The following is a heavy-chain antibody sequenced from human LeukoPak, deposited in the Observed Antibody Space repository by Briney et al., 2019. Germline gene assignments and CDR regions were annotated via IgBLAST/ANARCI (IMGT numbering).Heavy chain of an antibody. J-gene: IGHJ4*02. CDR2: IKQDESEK. D-gene: IGHD3-10*01. V-gene: IGHV3-7*01. CDR1: GFTFRNYC. CDR3: ARARYGSGS. Sequence: PGGSLRLSCAASGFTFRNYCMTWVRQVPGKGLEWVASIKQDESEKYFLDSVKGRFTISRDNAENSLYLQMNSLRAEDTAVYYCARARYGSGSWGQGTLVTVSS.